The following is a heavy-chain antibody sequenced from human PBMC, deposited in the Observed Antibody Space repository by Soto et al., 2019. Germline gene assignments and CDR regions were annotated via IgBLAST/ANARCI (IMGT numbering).Heavy chain of an antibody. CDR1: GFTFSSYW. Sequence: EVQLVESGGGLVQPGGSLRLSCAASGFTFSSYWMHWVRQAPGKGLVWVSRINSDGSSTSYADSVKGRFTISRDNAKNTLYRQMNSLRAEDTAVYYCARRDGPRADFDYWGQGTLVTVSS. V-gene: IGHV3-74*01. J-gene: IGHJ4*02. CDR3: ARRDGPRADFDY. D-gene: IGHD6-19*01. CDR2: INSDGSST.